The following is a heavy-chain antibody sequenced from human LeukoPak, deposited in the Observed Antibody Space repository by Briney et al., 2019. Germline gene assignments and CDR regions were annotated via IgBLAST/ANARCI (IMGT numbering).Heavy chain of an antibody. Sequence: SETLSLTCTVSGGSISSYYWSWIRQPAGKGLEWIGRIYTSGSTNYNPSPKSRVTMSVDTSKNQFSLKLSSVTAADTAVYYCARESGYPPYYYYYYMDVWGKGTTVTVSS. CDR3: ARESGYPPYYYYYYMDV. D-gene: IGHD3-3*01. CDR2: IYTSGST. J-gene: IGHJ6*03. V-gene: IGHV4-4*07. CDR1: GGSISSYY.